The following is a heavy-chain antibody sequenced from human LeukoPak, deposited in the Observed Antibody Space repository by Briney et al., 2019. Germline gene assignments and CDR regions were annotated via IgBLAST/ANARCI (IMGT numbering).Heavy chain of an antibody. V-gene: IGHV4-59*01. J-gene: IGHJ3*02. Sequence: PSETLSLTCTVSGGSISSYYWSWIRQPPGKGLEWIGYIYYSGSTNYNPSLKSRVTISVDTSKNQFSLKLSSVTAADTAVYYCARSQGATDPGAFDIWGQGTMVTVSS. D-gene: IGHD1-26*01. CDR2: IYYSGST. CDR3: ARSQGATDPGAFDI. CDR1: GGSISSYY.